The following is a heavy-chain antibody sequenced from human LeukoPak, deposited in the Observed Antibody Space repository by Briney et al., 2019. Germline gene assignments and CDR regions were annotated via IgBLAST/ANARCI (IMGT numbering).Heavy chain of an antibody. J-gene: IGHJ4*02. Sequence: AGGSLRLSCAASGFIFSSYWVHWVRQAPGKGLVWVSRINSDGSTRSYADSVKGRFTISRGNAKNTLYLQMNSLRAEDTAVCYCARDAVAGTVPLDYWGQGILVTVSS. V-gene: IGHV3-74*01. CDR1: GFIFSSYW. CDR3: ARDAVAGTVPLDY. CDR2: INSDGSTR. D-gene: IGHD6-19*01.